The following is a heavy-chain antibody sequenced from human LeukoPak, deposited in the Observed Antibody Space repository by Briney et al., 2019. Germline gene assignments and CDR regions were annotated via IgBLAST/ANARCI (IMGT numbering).Heavy chain of an antibody. J-gene: IGHJ4*02. D-gene: IGHD2-2*01. CDR1: GGSISGYY. CDR3: ARWFCSRGTCYYLDF. Sequence: SETLSLTCAVSGGSISGYYWSWLRQSPGRGLEYIGHIYYNGRTDYNPSLKSRVTISVDTSRNQFSLNLNSVTAADTAMYFCARWFCSRGTCYYLDFWGLGTLVTVSS. CDR2: IYYNGRT. V-gene: IGHV4-59*01.